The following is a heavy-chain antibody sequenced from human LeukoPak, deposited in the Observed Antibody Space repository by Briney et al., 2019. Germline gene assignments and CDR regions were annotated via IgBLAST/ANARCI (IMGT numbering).Heavy chain of an antibody. CDR3: ARMVSGGYSFDY. J-gene: IGHJ4*02. Sequence: GASVKVSCKASGYTFTSYGISWVRQAPGQGLEWMGWISAFNGNTNYAQKFQGRVTMTTDTSTSTAYMELRSLTSDDTAVYYCARMVSGGYSFDYWGQGTLVTVSS. CDR1: GYTFTSYG. D-gene: IGHD3-22*01. V-gene: IGHV1-18*01. CDR2: ISAFNGNT.